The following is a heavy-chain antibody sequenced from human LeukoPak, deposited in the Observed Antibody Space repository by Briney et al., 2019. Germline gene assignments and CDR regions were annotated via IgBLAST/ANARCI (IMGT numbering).Heavy chain of an antibody. CDR3: ARGGGSSGWYSYYYYMDV. CDR1: GYTFTSYD. D-gene: IGHD6-19*01. CDR2: MNPNSGNT. J-gene: IGHJ6*03. Sequence: ASVKVSCKASGYTFTSYDINWVRQATGQGLEWMGWMNPNSGNTGYAQKFQGRVTITRNTSISTAYMELSSLRSEDTALYHCARGGGSSGWYSYYYYMDVWGKGTTVTVSS. V-gene: IGHV1-8*03.